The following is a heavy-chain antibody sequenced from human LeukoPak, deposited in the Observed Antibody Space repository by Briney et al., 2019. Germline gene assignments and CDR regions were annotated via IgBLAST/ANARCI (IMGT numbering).Heavy chain of an antibody. J-gene: IGHJ5*02. CDR3: ARDLMSGYEGWFDP. D-gene: IGHD5-12*01. Sequence: PSETLSLTCTVSGVSISSGGYYWGWLRQHPGKGLEWIVYIYYSGSTYYNPSLKSRVTISVDTSKNQFSLKLSSVTAADTAVYYCARDLMSGYEGWFDPWGQGTLVTVSS. V-gene: IGHV4-31*03. CDR1: GVSISSGGYY. CDR2: IYYSGST.